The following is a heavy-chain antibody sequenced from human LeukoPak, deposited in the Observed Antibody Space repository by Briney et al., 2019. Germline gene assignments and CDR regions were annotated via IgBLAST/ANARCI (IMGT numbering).Heavy chain of an antibody. J-gene: IGHJ4*02. CDR2: INPIGGST. Sequence: ASVKVSCKASGYTFTSYYMHWVRQAPGQGLEWMAIINPIGGSTSYEQKFQGRVTMTRETSTSTVYMELRSLRSEDTAVYYCAREVDTATGFDYWGQGTLVTVSS. V-gene: IGHV1-46*03. CDR3: AREVDTATGFDY. D-gene: IGHD5-18*01. CDR1: GYTFTSYY.